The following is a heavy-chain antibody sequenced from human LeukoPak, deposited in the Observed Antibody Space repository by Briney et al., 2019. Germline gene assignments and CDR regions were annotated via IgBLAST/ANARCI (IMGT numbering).Heavy chain of an antibody. CDR2: IYTSGST. D-gene: IGHD3-16*01. CDR3: ARGASTFPFDY. V-gene: IGHV4-61*02. CDR1: GGSISSGSYY. J-gene: IGHJ4*02. Sequence: PSQTLSLTCTVSGGSISSGSYYWSWIRQPAGKGLEWIGRIYTSGSTNYNPSLKSRVTISVDKSKNQFSLKLSSVTAADTAVYYCARGASTFPFDYWGQGTLVTVSS.